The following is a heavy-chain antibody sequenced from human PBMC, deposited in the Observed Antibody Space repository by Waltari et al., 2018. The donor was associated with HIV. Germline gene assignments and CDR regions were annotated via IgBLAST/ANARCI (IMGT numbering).Heavy chain of an antibody. V-gene: IGHV1-18*01. CDR1: GYTFTSHG. CDR3: ARGRWRSSWYVPYYFDY. D-gene: IGHD6-13*01. J-gene: IGHJ4*02. CDR2: ISAYNGNT. Sequence: QVPLVPSGSDVKRPGRAVTVSCTASGYTFTSHGITSARQASREGPEWMGWISAYNGNTNYAQKLQGRVTMTTDTSTSTAYMELRSLRSDDTAVYYCARGRWRSSWYVPYYFDYWGQGTLVTVSS.